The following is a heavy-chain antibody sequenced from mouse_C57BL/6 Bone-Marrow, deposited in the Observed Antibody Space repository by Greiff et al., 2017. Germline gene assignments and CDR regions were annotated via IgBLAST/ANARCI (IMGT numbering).Heavy chain of an antibody. V-gene: IGHV5-6*01. J-gene: IGHJ3*01. CDR3: ARDGYYAWFAY. Sequence: EVQLQQSGGDLVKPGGSLKLSCAASGFTFSSYGMSWVRQTPDKRLEWVATISSGGSYTYYPDSVKGRVTISRDNAKNTLYLQMSSLKSEDTAMYYCARDGYYAWFAYWGQGTLVTVSA. CDR2: ISSGGSYT. D-gene: IGHD2-3*01. CDR1: GFTFSSYG.